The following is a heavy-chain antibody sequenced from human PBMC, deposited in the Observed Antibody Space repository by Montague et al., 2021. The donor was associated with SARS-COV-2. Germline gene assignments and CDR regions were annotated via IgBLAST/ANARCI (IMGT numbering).Heavy chain of an antibody. D-gene: IGHD4-23*01. Sequence: SETLSLTCTASGGSIGAYYWSWIRQPPGKGLEWIGYIDNSGSTNHNPSLESRVTMSVDTSKNQFSLKLYSVTAADTAVYYCARHGGNDAFDIWGRGTMVTVSS. CDR2: IDNSGST. CDR3: ARHGGNDAFDI. CDR1: GGSIGAYY. J-gene: IGHJ3*02. V-gene: IGHV4-59*01.